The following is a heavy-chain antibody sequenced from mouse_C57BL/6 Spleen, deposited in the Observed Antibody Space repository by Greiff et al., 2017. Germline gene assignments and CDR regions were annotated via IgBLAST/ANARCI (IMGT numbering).Heavy chain of an antibody. J-gene: IGHJ4*01. D-gene: IGHD5-1*01. Sequence: EVQRVESGGGLVKPGGSLKLSCAASGFTFSSYAMSWVRQTPEKRLEWVATISDGGSYTYYPDNVKGRFTISRDNAKNNLYLQMSHLKSEDTAMYYCARGTSGAGAAMDYWGQGTSVTVSS. CDR1: GFTFSSYA. V-gene: IGHV5-4*01. CDR2: ISDGGSYT. CDR3: ARGTSGAGAAMDY.